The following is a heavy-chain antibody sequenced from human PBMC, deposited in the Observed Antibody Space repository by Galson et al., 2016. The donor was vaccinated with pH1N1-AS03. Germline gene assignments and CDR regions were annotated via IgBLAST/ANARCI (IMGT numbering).Heavy chain of an antibody. J-gene: IGHJ6*02. CDR2: ISGSGTGT. CDR1: GFTFSIYA. Sequence: SLRLSCAASGFTFSIYAMSWVRQAPGKGLEWVSTISGSGTGTYYADSVRGRFTISRDNSENTLYLQMNSLRAEDTAVYYCAKDQSNFYGMDVWGQGTTVTVSS. CDR3: AKDQSNFYGMDV. V-gene: IGHV3-23*01.